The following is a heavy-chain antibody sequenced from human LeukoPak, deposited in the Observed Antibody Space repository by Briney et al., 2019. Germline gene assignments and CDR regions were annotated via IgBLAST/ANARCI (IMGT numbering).Heavy chain of an antibody. V-gene: IGHV4-34*01. CDR1: GGSFSGYY. J-gene: IGHJ6*02. CDR2: INHSGST. CDR3: ARNGMDV. Sequence: PSETLPLTCAVCGGSFSGYYWSWIRQPPGKGLEWIGEINHSGSTNYNPSLKSRVTISVDTSKNQFSLKLSSVTAADTAVYYCARNGMDVWGQGTTVTVSS.